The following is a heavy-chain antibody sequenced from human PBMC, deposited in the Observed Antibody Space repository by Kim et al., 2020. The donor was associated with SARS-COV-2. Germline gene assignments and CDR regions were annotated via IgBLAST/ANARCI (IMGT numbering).Heavy chain of an antibody. CDR3: ARVRAIQFDYYYYGMDV. CDR1: GFTFSSYA. Sequence: GGSLRLSCAASGFTFSSYAMHWVRQAPGKGLEWVAVISYDGSNKYYADSVKGRFTISRDNSKNTLYLQMNSLRAEDTAVYYCARVRAIQFDYYYYGMDVWGQGTTVTVSS. CDR2: ISYDGSNK. J-gene: IGHJ6*02. D-gene: IGHD3-10*01. V-gene: IGHV3-30-3*01.